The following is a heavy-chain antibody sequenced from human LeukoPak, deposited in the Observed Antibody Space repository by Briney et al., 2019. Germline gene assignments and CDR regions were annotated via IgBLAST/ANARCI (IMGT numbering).Heavy chain of an antibody. V-gene: IGHV4-39*01. J-gene: IGHJ4*02. CDR1: GGSISSYY. CDR3: AKLTASPYYFDY. Sequence: SETLSLTCTVSGGSISSYYWGWIRQPPGKGLEWIGSIYYSGSTYYNPSLKSRVTISVDTSKNQFSLKLSSVTAADTVVYYCAKLTASPYYFDYWGQGTLVTVSS. D-gene: IGHD1-14*01. CDR2: IYYSGST.